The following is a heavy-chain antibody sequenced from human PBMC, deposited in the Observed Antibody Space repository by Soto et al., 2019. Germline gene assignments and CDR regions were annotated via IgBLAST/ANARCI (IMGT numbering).Heavy chain of an antibody. D-gene: IGHD6-13*01. CDR3: ARVAVVTAAGTSDY. CDR2: ISGTSDSI. Sequence: LRLSCAASGFTFSDYYMTWIRQVPGKGLEWVAYISGTSDSIPYADSVKGRFTISRDNARNSLYLQMNSLRVEDTAVYYCARVAVVTAAGTSDYWGQGXLVTVPS. CDR1: GFTFSDYY. J-gene: IGHJ4*02. V-gene: IGHV3-11*06.